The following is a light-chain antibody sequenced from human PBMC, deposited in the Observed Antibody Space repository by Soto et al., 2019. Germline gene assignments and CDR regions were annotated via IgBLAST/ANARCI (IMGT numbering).Light chain of an antibody. CDR1: SSDVGGYNY. CDR3: SSFAGNNNLL. J-gene: IGLJ2*01. V-gene: IGLV2-8*01. Sequence: QSALTQPPSASGSPGQSVTISCTGTSSDVGGYNYVSWYQQHPGKAPKLMISEVSKRPSGVPDRFSGSKSGNTASLTVSGLQAEDEADYYCSSFAGNNNLLFGGGTKHTVL. CDR2: EVS.